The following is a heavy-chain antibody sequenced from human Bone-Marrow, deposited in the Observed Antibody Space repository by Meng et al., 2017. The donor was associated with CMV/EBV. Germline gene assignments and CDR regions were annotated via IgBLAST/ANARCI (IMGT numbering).Heavy chain of an antibody. CDR2: IYYSGST. Sequence: SLTCTVSGGSISSGGYYWSWIRQHPGKGLEWIGYIYYSGSTNYNPSLKSRVTISVDTSKNQFSLKLSSVTAADTAVYYCARVMEYCSGGSCYLYYFDYWGQGTLVTVSS. CDR1: GGSISSGGYY. D-gene: IGHD2-15*01. J-gene: IGHJ4*02. CDR3: ARVMEYCSGGSCYLYYFDY. V-gene: IGHV4-31*03.